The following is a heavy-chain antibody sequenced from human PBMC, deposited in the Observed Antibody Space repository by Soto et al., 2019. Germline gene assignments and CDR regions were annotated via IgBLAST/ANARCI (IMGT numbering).Heavy chain of an antibody. CDR3: ARVGPRGMARDYFDY. V-gene: IGHV3-30-3*01. J-gene: IGHJ4*02. Sequence: EGSLRLSCAASGLTFNSYAMHCVRQAPGTGLEWVAVISYDGSNKYYADSVKGRFTISRDNSKNTLYLQMNSLRAEDTAVYYCARVGPRGMARDYFDYWGQGTLVTVSS. CDR2: ISYDGSNK. D-gene: IGHD1-20*01. CDR1: GLTFNSYA.